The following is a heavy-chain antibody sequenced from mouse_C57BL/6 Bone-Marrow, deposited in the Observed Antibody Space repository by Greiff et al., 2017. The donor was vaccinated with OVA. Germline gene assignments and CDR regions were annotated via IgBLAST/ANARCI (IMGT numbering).Heavy chain of an antibody. Sequence: VQLKESGAELVKPGASVKISCKASGYAFSSYWMNWVKQRPGKGLEWIGQIYPGDGDTNYNGKFKGKATLTADKSSSTAYMQLSSLTSEDSAVYFCARSRWLPVAYWGQGTLVTVSA. CDR3: ARSRWLPVAY. CDR1: GYAFSSYW. V-gene: IGHV1-80*01. D-gene: IGHD2-3*01. CDR2: IYPGDGDT. J-gene: IGHJ3*01.